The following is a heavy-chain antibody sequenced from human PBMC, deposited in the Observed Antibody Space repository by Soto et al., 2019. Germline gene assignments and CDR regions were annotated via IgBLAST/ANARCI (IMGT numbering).Heavy chain of an antibody. J-gene: IGHJ4*02. CDR2: IYYSGST. CDR1: GGSISSGGYY. Sequence: PSETLSLTCTVSGGSISSGGYYWSWIRQHPGKGLEWIGYIYYSGSTYYNPSLKSRVTISVDTSKNQFSLKLSSVTAADTAVYYCARHLDVVRGVHRRYYFDTWGQGTLVTVSS. D-gene: IGHD3-10*01. V-gene: IGHV4-31*03. CDR3: ARHLDVVRGVHRRYYFDT.